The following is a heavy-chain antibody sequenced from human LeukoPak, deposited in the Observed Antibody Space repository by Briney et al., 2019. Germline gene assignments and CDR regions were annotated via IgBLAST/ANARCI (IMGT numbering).Heavy chain of an antibody. Sequence: KPGESLRISCKTSGYTFIHYWISWVRQMPGKGLEWMCRIDPSDSYTNYGPPLQGQVTISADRSVNTSYLQWSSLKASDTAMYYCARLPPGYYYDSSGYQTHFDFWGQGTLVTVSS. J-gene: IGHJ4*02. CDR2: IDPSDSYT. CDR1: GYTFIHYW. CDR3: ARLPPGYYYDSSGYQTHFDF. V-gene: IGHV5-10-1*01. D-gene: IGHD3-22*01.